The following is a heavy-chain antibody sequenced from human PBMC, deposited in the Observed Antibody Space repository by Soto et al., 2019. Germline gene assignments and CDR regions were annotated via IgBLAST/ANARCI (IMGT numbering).Heavy chain of an antibody. CDR3: AKTNGARGVSGYYDYYGMDV. CDR2: ISGSGGST. CDR1: GFTFSSYA. Sequence: GGSLRLSCAASGFTFSSYAMSWVRQAPGKGLEWVSAISGSGGSTYYADSVKGRFTISRDNSENTMYLQMNSLRVEDTAVYHCAKTNGARGVSGYYDYYGMDVWGQGTTVTVSS. J-gene: IGHJ6*02. V-gene: IGHV3-23*01. D-gene: IGHD1-26*01.